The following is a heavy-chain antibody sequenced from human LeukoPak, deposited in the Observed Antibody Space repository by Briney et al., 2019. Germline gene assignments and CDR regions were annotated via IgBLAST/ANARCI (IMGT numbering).Heavy chain of an antibody. CDR2: INHSGST. D-gene: IGHD1-26*01. Sequence: SETLSLTCAVYGGSLSGYYWSWIRQPPGKGLEWIGEINHSGSTNYNPSLKSRVTISVDTSKNQFSLKLSSVTAADTAMYYCARDRIVGAPSGKFDYWGQGTLVTVSS. CDR3: ARDRIVGAPSGKFDY. J-gene: IGHJ4*02. CDR1: GGSLSGYY. V-gene: IGHV4-34*01.